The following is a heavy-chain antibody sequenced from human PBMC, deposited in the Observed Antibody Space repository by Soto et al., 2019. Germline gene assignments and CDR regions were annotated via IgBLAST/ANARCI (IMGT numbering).Heavy chain of an antibody. J-gene: IGHJ4*02. CDR2: IIPIFGTA. V-gene: IGHV1-69*06. Sequence: GASVKVSCKASGGTFSSYAISWLRQAPGQGLEWMGGIIPIFGTANYAQKFQGRVTITADKSTSTAYMELSSLRSEDTAVYYCARERDCTNGVCYTRTPPYFDYWGQGTLVTVSS. D-gene: IGHD2-8*01. CDR3: ARERDCTNGVCYTRTPPYFDY. CDR1: GGTFSSYA.